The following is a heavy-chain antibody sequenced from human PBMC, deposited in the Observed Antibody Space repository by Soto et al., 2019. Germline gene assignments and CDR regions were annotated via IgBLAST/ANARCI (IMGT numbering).Heavy chain of an antibody. CDR2: IIPIFGTA. D-gene: IGHD3-16*01. Sequence: SVKVSCKASGGTFSIYASSWVRQAPGQGLEWMGGIIPIFGTADYAQKFQGRVTITADDFTSTAYMELSSLRSEDTAVYYCARHLGGNHYYYGMDVWGQGTTLTVSS. CDR1: GGTFSIYA. V-gene: IGHV1-69*13. J-gene: IGHJ6*02. CDR3: ARHLGGNHYYYGMDV.